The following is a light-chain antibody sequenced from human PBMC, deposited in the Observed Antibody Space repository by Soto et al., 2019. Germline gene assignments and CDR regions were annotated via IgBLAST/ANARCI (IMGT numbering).Light chain of an antibody. V-gene: IGKV3-11*01. Sequence: IVLTQSPATLSLSPGKRASLSCRASQNISNYLIWYQQKPGQAPRLLIYDASSRATDFPARFSGSGFGTDFTLTISRLEPEDFAVYYCQQRSSWPITFGQGTRLEIK. J-gene: IGKJ5*01. CDR3: QQRSSWPIT. CDR2: DAS. CDR1: QNISNY.